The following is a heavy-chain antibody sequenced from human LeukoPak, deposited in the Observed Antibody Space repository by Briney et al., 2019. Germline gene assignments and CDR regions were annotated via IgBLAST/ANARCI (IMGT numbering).Heavy chain of an antibody. V-gene: IGHV1-18*01. CDR1: GYTFTSYG. CDR2: ISAYNGNT. D-gene: IGHD2-2*01. CDR3: ARAKKTRVVVPAAHNWFDP. J-gene: IGHJ5*02. Sequence: ASVKVSCKASGYTFTSYGISWVRQAPGQGLEWMGWISAYNGNTNYAQKLQGRVTMTTDTSTSTAYMELRSLRSDDTAVYYCARAKKTRVVVPAAHNWFDPWGQGTLVTVSS.